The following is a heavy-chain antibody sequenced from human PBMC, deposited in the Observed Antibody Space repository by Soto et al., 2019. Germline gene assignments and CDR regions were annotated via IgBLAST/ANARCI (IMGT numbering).Heavy chain of an antibody. V-gene: IGHV3-21*01. CDR1: GFIFSRYS. J-gene: IGHJ4*02. CDR3: ARGSAFIGLDY. Sequence: GSLRLSCAVSGFIFSRYSMNWVRQAPGKGLEWVSSIGTSGSYIYDTDSVKGRFTISRDNTKDSLYLQMNSLRAEDTAIYYCARGSAFIGLDYWGQGTPITVSS. CDR2: IGTSGSYI. D-gene: IGHD1-26*01.